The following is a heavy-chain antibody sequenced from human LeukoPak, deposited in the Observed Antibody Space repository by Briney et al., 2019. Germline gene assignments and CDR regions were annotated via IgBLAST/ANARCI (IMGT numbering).Heavy chain of an antibody. CDR1: GFTFSSYS. CDR2: ISSSSSYI. J-gene: IGHJ6*03. Sequence: GGSLRLSCAASGFTFSSYSMNWVRQAPGKGLEWVSSISSSSSYIYYADSVKGRFTISRDNAKNSPYLQMNSLRAEDTAVYYCASSSSGPYYYYYMDVWGKGTTVTVSS. CDR3: ASSSSGPYYYYYMDV. V-gene: IGHV3-21*01. D-gene: IGHD6-6*01.